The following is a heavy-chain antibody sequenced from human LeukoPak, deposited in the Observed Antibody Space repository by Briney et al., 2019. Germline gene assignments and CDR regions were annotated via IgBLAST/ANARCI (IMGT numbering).Heavy chain of an antibody. CDR3: ARDGSGFYLYNYMDV. V-gene: IGHV3-21*06. Sequence: GGSLRLSCAPSGFTFSDYSMNWVRQAPGKGLEWVASISTVSTYTFYADSVKGRFSISRDNVRNLLYPQMSSLGAEDTAVYYCARDGSGFYLYNYMDVWGKGTTVTVSS. CDR2: ISTVSTYT. D-gene: IGHD6-25*01. CDR1: GFTFSDYS. J-gene: IGHJ6*03.